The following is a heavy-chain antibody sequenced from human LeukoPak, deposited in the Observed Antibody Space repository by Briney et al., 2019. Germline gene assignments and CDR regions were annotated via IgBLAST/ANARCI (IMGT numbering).Heavy chain of an antibody. CDR1: GGSISSYY. J-gene: IGHJ3*02. V-gene: IGHV4-59*01. CDR3: ARATLSTRTAFDI. Sequence: PSETLSLTCTVSGGSISSYYWSWIRQPPGKGLEWIGYIYYSGSTNYNPSLKSRVTISVDTSKNQFSLKLSSVTAADTAVYYRARATLSTRTAFDIWGQGTMVTVSP. CDR2: IYYSGST. D-gene: IGHD2-2*01.